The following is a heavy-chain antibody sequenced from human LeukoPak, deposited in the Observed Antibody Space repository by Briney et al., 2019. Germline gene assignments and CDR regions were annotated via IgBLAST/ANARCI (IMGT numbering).Heavy chain of an antibody. D-gene: IGHD3-3*01. Sequence: SETLSLTCTVSGGSISSYYWSWIRQPPGKGLEWIGYIYYSGSTNYNPSLKSRVTISVDTSKNQFSLKLSSVTAADTAVYYCARLHEWYEYYFDYWGQGTLVTVSS. CDR1: GGSISSYY. V-gene: IGHV4-59*12. J-gene: IGHJ4*02. CDR3: ARLHEWYEYYFDY. CDR2: IYYSGST.